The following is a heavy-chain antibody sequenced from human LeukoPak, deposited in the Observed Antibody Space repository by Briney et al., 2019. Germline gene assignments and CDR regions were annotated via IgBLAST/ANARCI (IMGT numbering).Heavy chain of an antibody. CDR1: GFTFDDYG. D-gene: IGHD1-26*01. CDR3: ARSPGATTPIYFDY. V-gene: IGHV3-20*04. Sequence: GGSLRLSCAASGFTFDDYGMSWVRQAPGKGLEWVSGINWNGGSTVYADSVKGRFTISRDNAKNSLYLQMNSLRAEDTTLYYCARSPGATTPIYFDYWGQGTLVTVSS. J-gene: IGHJ4*02. CDR2: INWNGGST.